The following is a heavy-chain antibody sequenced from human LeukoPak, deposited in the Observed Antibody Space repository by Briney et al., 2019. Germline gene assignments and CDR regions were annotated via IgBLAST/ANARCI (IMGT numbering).Heavy chain of an antibody. CDR3: SRVMSDCGSVMCYKGYLDS. Sequence: PSETLSLTCSVSGAAMNSGDYYWTWIRQSPGMGLEWIAYIHYNGATYYNPSLKSRLSVSLDTSRNQFSLNLNSVTAADTVVYFCSRVMSDCGSVMCYKGYLDSWGQGTLVTVSS. CDR2: IHYNGAT. J-gene: IGHJ4*02. CDR1: GAAMNSGDYY. V-gene: IGHV4-30-4*08. D-gene: IGHD2-21*01.